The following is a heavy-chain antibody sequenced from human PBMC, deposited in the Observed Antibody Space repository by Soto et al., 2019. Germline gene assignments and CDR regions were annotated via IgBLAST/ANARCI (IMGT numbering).Heavy chain of an antibody. V-gene: IGHV4-39*01. Sequence: PSETQSLTCTVSGGYVSSSSYYWGWISQPPGKGLEWIGSIYYSGSTYYNPSLKSRVTISVDTSKNQFSLKLSSVTAADTAVYYCVRVAGTRGPFLGRKNYYMGVWGKGTTVTVSS. D-gene: IGHD6-19*01. CDR3: VRVAGTRGPFLGRKNYYMGV. J-gene: IGHJ6*03. CDR1: GGYVSSSSYY. CDR2: IYYSGST.